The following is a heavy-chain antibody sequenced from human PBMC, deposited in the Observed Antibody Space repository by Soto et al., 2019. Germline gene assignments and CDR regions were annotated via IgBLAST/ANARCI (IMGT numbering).Heavy chain of an antibody. V-gene: IGHV4-4*02. CDR1: GGSISSSNW. J-gene: IGHJ4*02. CDR2: IYHSGST. Sequence: QVQLQESGPGLVKPSGTLSLTCAVSGGSISSSNWWSWVRQPPGKGLEWIGEIYHSGSTNYNPSRKSRVTITVDESKHQFSLKLTSVTASDTAVYYCVPLWLGYYFDYWGQGTLVTVSS. D-gene: IGHD3-10*01. CDR3: VPLWLGYYFDY.